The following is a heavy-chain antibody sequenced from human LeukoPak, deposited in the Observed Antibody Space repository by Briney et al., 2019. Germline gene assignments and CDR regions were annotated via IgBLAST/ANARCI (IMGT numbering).Heavy chain of an antibody. CDR2: IYYSGSI. J-gene: IGHJ4*02. V-gene: IGHV4-39*01. CDR1: GGSISSSSYY. CDR3: ARKRGWFGELLSEYYFDY. D-gene: IGHD3-10*01. Sequence: SETLSLTCTVSGGSISSSSYYWGWIRQPPGKGLEWIGSIYYSGSIYYNPSLKSRITISVDTSKNQFSLKLSSVTAADTAVYYCARKRGWFGELLSEYYFDYWGQGTLVTVSS.